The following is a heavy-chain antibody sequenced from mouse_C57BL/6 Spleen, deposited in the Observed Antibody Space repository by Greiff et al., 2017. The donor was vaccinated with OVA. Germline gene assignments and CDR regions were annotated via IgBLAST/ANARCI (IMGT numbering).Heavy chain of an antibody. CDR1: GFTFSSYT. D-gene: IGHD1-1*02. CDR2: ISGGGGNT. J-gene: IGHJ4*01. Sequence: EVKLVESGGGLVKPGGSLKLSCAASGFTFSSYTMSWVRQTPEKRLEWVATISGGGGNTYYPDSVKGRLTISRDNAKNTLYLQMSSLRSEDTALYYCARHGWSGHYAMDYWGQGTSVTVSS. CDR3: ARHGWSGHYAMDY. V-gene: IGHV5-9*01.